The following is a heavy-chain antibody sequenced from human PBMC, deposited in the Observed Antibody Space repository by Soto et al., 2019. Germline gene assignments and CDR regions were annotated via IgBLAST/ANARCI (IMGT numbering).Heavy chain of an antibody. CDR3: ARAGGSDYPLDY. J-gene: IGHJ4*02. D-gene: IGHD4-17*01. Sequence: ASVKVSCKTSGYTFTSYAMHWVRQAPGQRLEWMGWINAGNSNTKYSQKFQGRVTITRDTSASTAYMELSSLRSEDTAVYYCARAGGSDYPLDYWGQGTLVTVSS. CDR1: GYTFTSYA. V-gene: IGHV1-3*01. CDR2: INAGNSNT.